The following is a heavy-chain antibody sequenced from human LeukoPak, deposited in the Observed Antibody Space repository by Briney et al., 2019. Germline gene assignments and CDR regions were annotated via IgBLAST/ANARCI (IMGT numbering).Heavy chain of an antibody. CDR2: ICANDGNT. V-gene: IGHV3-23*01. CDR1: GFTFSSYV. Sequence: GGSLRLSCAASGFTFSSYVMTWVRQAPGKGLEWVSVICANDGNTYYADAVKGRFTISRDNSKDTLYLQMDSLRAEDTAVYYCAKGSGSSCYSPCDYWGQGILVTVSS. D-gene: IGHD2-15*01. CDR3: AKGSGSSCYSPCDY. J-gene: IGHJ4*02.